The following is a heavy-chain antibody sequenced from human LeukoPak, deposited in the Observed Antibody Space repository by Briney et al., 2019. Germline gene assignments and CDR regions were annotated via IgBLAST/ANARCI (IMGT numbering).Heavy chain of an antibody. CDR3: AKGGEGATLDWFHP. J-gene: IGHJ5*02. CDR1: RFTFSSFA. D-gene: IGHD1-26*01. V-gene: IGHV3-23*01. Sequence: GGSLRLSCAASRFTFSSFAMTWVRQAPGQGLEWVSGLSARGATPFYADSVKGRFTISRDNSKNMLYLQMNSLTADDTAVYFCAKGGEGATLDWFHPWGQGTLVTVSS. CDR2: LSARGATP.